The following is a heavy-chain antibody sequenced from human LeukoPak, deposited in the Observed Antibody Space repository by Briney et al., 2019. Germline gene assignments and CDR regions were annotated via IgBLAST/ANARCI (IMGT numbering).Heavy chain of an antibody. Sequence: MTSETLSLTCTVSGGSISSNNYYWGWVRQPPGKGLEWIGSIYYSGSTYYKPSLKSRVTISVDTSENQFSLKLSSVTAADTAVYYCASGRGVDREDYWGQGTLVTVSS. CDR3: ASGRGVDREDY. J-gene: IGHJ4*02. CDR1: GGSISSNNYY. CDR2: IYYSGST. D-gene: IGHD3-10*01. V-gene: IGHV4-39*01.